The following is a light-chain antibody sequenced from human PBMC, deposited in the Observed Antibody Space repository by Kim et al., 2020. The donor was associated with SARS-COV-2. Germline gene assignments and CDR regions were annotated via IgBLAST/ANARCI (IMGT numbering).Light chain of an antibody. CDR2: GKN. V-gene: IGLV3-19*01. CDR3: NSRDSSGNHWV. Sequence: SSELTQDPAVSVALGQTVRITCQGDSLRSYYASWYQQKPGQAPVLVIYGKNNWPSGIPDRFSGSSSGNKASLTITGAQAEDEADYYCNSRDSSGNHWVFGGGTQLTVL. CDR1: SLRSYY. J-gene: IGLJ3*02.